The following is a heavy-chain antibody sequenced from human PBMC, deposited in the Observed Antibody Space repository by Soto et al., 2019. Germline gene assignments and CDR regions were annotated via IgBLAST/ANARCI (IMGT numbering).Heavy chain of an antibody. V-gene: IGHV3-23*01. CDR2: ISDSGGST. CDR1: GFTFSSYP. J-gene: IGHJ4*02. CDR3: ANRKKWLVRTY. D-gene: IGHD6-19*01. Sequence: EVQLLESGGGLVQPGGSLRLSCEASGFTFSSYPMSWVRQAPGKGLEWVSSISDSGGSTYYADSVKGRFTISRDNSKNTLYLQMNRLRAEDTAVHYCANRKKWLVRTYWGQGTLVTVSS.